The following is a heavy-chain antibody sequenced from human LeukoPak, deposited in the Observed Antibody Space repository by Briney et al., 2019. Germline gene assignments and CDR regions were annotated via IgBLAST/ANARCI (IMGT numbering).Heavy chain of an antibody. CDR3: ARAGVDLDSSGYYYETNYFDH. V-gene: IGHV4-59*01. J-gene: IGHJ4*02. CDR1: GGPISSYY. CDR2: IYYSGST. D-gene: IGHD3-22*01. Sequence: PSETLSLTCTVSGGPISSYYWRWIRQPPGKGLEWIGYIYYSGSTNYNPSLKSRVTISVDTSKNQFSLKLSSVTAADTAVYYCARAGVDLDSSGYYYETNYFDHWGQGTLVTVSS.